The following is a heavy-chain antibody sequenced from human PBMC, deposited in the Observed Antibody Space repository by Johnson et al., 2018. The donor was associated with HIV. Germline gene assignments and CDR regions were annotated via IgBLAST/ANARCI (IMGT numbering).Heavy chain of an antibody. Sequence: VQLVESGGGLVKPGGSLRLSCVASGFSFSDYYMSWIRQAPGKGLEWISFMSSSGSTIYHADSVKGRFTISIDNSKNTLYLQMNSLRAEDTAVYYCARDNLRQLDAFDIWGQGTMVTVSS. J-gene: IGHJ3*02. D-gene: IGHD3-16*01. CDR1: GFSFSDYY. CDR2: MSSSGSTI. CDR3: ARDNLRQLDAFDI. V-gene: IGHV3-11*04.